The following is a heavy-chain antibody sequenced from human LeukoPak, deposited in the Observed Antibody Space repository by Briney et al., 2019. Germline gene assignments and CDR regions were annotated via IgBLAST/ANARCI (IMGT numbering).Heavy chain of an antibody. CDR1: GFTVSSNY. J-gene: IGHJ3*01. CDR2: IYSGGST. D-gene: IGHD2-8*01. CDR3: ARDSNLYCNNDNCQWGFDL. Sequence: GGSLRLSCAASGFTVSSNYMSWVRQAPGKGLEWVSVIYSGGSTYYADSVKGRFTISRDNSKNTLYLQMNSLRAEDTAVYYCARDSNLYCNNDNCQWGFDLWGRGTVVTVSS. V-gene: IGHV3-53*01.